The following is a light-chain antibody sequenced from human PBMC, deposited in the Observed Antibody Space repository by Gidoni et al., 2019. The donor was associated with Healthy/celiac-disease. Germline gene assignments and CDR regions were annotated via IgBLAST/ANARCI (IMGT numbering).Light chain of an antibody. CDR1: QDINNY. CDR2: DAS. V-gene: IGKV1-33*01. Sequence: DIQMTQSPSSLSASVGDRVTITCQASQDINNYLNWYQQKPGKAPKRLIYDASNLETGVPSRFSGSGSGTDFTFTISSLQPEDIATYYCQQYDNLPGTFGQGTKVEIK. CDR3: QQYDNLPGT. J-gene: IGKJ1*01.